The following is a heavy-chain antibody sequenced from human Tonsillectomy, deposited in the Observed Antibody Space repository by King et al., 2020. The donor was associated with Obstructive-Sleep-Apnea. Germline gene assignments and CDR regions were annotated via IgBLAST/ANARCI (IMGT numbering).Heavy chain of an antibody. D-gene: IGHD3-22*01. J-gene: IGHJ4*02. CDR2: IWYDGSIE. Sequence: VQLVESGGGVVQPGRSLRLSCAASGFTFSKYGMHWVRQAPGKGLEWVAVIWYDGSIEYYADSVKGRFTISRDNSKNTLFLQMRGLTAEDTAVYYCGKPVGLYYDGSAIDYWGQGTLVTVSS. CDR1: GFTFSKYG. V-gene: IGHV3-33*06. CDR3: GKPVGLYYDGSAIDY.